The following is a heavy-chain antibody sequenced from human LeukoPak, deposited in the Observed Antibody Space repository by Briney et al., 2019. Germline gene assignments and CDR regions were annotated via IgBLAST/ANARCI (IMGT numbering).Heavy chain of an antibody. D-gene: IGHD4-17*01. CDR1: GGSISSSSYY. V-gene: IGHV4-39*01. CDR2: IYYSGST. CDR3: ARLRGAMTPVTSDFDY. Sequence: SETLSLTCTVSGGSISSSSYYWGWIRQPPGKGLEWIGSIYYSGSTYYNPSLKSRVTISVDTSKNQFSLKLSSVTAADTAVYYCARLRGAMTPVTSDFDYWGQGTLVTVSS. J-gene: IGHJ4*02.